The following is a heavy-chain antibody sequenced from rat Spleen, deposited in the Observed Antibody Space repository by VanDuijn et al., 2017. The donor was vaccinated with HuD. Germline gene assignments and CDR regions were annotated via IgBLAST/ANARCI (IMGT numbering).Heavy chain of an antibody. CDR3: TTRPYYSSLNWFPY. Sequence: EVQLVESGGGLVQPGRSLKVSCAASGFTFSDYGMALVRQAPTKGLEWVATISYGDSSGHSSTYYRDSVKGRFTISRDNAKSTLYLQMDSLRSEDTATYYCTTRPYYSSLNWFPYWGQGTLVTVSS. J-gene: IGHJ3*01. V-gene: IGHV5-29*01. D-gene: IGHD1-2*01. CDR2: ISYGDSSGHSST. CDR1: GFTFSDYG.